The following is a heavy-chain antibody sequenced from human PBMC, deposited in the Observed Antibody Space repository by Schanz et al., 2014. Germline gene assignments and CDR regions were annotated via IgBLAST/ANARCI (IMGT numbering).Heavy chain of an antibody. CDR2: INHGGST. D-gene: IGHD5-12*01. CDR1: GGSISSATYY. Sequence: QVQLQESGPGLVKPSQTLSLTCTVSGGSISSATYYWSWIRQPPGKGLEWIAEINHGGSTNYNPSLRSRATITLDPSNNQFPRKHNSVTAADTAVYYCARGGSVATIAPYTWFDPWGQGTLVTVSS. J-gene: IGHJ5*02. V-gene: IGHV4-30-4*08. CDR3: ARGGSVATIAPYTWFDP.